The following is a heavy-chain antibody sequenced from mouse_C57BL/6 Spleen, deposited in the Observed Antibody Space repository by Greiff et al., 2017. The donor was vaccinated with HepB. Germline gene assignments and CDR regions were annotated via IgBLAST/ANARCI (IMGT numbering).Heavy chain of an antibody. CDR3: ARKESFDY. V-gene: IGHV1-76*01. CDR2: IYPGSGNT. J-gene: IGHJ2*01. Sequence: QVQLLQSGAELVRPGASVKLSCKASGYTFTDYSINWVKQRPGQGLEWIARIYPGSGNTYYNEKFKGKATLTAEKSSSTAYMQLSSLTSEDSAVYFCARKESFDYWGQGTTLTVSS. CDR1: GYTFTDYS.